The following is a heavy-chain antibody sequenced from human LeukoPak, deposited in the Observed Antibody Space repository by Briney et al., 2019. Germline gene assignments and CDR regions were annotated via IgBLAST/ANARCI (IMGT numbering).Heavy chain of an antibody. CDR1: GFTFSTYT. D-gene: IGHD3-10*01. CDR2: IRNSSNTI. J-gene: IGHJ4*02. V-gene: IGHV3-48*01. CDR3: ATTEFLDH. Sequence: PGGSLRLSCAASGFTFSTYTMNWVRQAPGKGLEWISYIRNSSNTIYYADSVKGRFTISRDNAKNSLFLQMNSLRVEDTAVYYCATTEFLDHWGQGTLVTVSP.